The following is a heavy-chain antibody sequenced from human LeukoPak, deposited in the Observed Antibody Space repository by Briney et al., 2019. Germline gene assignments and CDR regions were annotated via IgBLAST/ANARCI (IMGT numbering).Heavy chain of an antibody. J-gene: IGHJ4*02. D-gene: IGHD3-3*01. CDR3: ARQTYYDFWSGYYIPYFDY. Sequence: ASVKVSCKASGYTFTSYGISWVRQAPGQGLEWMGWISAYNGNTNYAQKLQGRVTTTTDTSTSTAYMELRSLRSDDTAVYYCARQTYYDFWSGYYIPYFDYWGQGTLVTVSS. CDR1: GYTFTSYG. CDR2: ISAYNGNT. V-gene: IGHV1-18*01.